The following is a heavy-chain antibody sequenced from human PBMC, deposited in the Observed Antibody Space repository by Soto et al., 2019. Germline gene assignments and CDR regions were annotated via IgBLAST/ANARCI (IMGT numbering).Heavy chain of an antibody. Sequence: GGSLRLSCVGSGFTLSSYDMNWVRQAPGGGLERVSHISRSGRTVYYADSVKGRFTISRDNSKNTLYLQMNSLRAEDTAVYYCASQYGGYGWFDTWGQGTPVTVSS. D-gene: IGHD2-15*01. J-gene: IGHJ5*02. CDR1: GFTLSSYD. V-gene: IGHV3-48*03. CDR3: ASQYGGYGWFDT. CDR2: ISRSGRTV.